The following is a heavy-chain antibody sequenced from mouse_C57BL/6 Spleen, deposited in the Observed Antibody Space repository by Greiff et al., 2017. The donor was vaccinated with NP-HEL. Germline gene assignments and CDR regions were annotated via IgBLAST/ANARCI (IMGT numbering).Heavy chain of an antibody. CDR3: TGFVNTVVAPFDD. J-gene: IGHJ2*01. D-gene: IGHD1-1*01. Sequence: VQLQQSGTVLARPGASVKMSCKTSGYTFTSYWMHWVKQRPGQGLEWIGAIYPGNSDTSYNQKFKGKAKLTAVTSASTAYMELSSLTNEDSAVYYCTGFVNTVVAPFDDWGQGTTLSVSS. CDR2: IYPGNSDT. CDR1: GYTFTSYW. V-gene: IGHV1-5*01.